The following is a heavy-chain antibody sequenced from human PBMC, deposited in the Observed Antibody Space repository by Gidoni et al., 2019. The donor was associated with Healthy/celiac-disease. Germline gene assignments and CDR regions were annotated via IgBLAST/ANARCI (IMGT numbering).Heavy chain of an antibody. V-gene: IGHV3-48*02. D-gene: IGHD3-16*02. J-gene: IGHJ3*02. CDR3: ARDPGRYDYVWGSYRYGAFDI. CDR2: SSSSSSTI. CDR1: GFTFSSYN. Sequence: EVQLVESGGGLVQPGGSLRLSCAASGFTFSSYNLNWVRQAPGKGLEWISYSSSSSSTIYYADSVKGRFTISRDNAKISLYLQMNSLRDEDTAVYYCARDPGRYDYVWGSYRYGAFDIWGQGTMVTVSS.